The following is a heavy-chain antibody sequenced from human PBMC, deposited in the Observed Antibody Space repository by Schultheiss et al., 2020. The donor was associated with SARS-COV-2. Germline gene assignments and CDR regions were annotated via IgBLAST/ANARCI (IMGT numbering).Heavy chain of an antibody. J-gene: IGHJ4*02. CDR2: ISWDGGST. CDR3: AKDLGYCSGGSCFYFDY. CDR1: GFTFDDYA. Sequence: GGSLRLSCAASGFTFDDYAMHWVRQAPGKGLEWVSLISWDGGSTYYADSVKGRFTISRDNSKNSLYLQMNSLRAEDTAVYYCAKDLGYCSGGSCFYFDYWGQGTLVTVSS. D-gene: IGHD2-15*01. V-gene: IGHV3-43D*03.